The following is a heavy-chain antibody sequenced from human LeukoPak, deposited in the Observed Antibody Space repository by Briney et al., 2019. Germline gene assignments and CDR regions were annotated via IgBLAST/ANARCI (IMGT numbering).Heavy chain of an antibody. D-gene: IGHD6-19*01. CDR3: ARKAYSSGWRNFDY. J-gene: IGHJ4*02. CDR1: GGSISSYY. Sequence: SSETLSLTCTVSGGSISSYYWSWIRQPPGKGLEWSGYIYYSGSTNYNPSLKSRVTISVDTSKNQFSLKLSSVTAADTAVYYCARKAYSSGWRNFDYWGQGTLVTVSS. CDR2: IYYSGST. V-gene: IGHV4-59*01.